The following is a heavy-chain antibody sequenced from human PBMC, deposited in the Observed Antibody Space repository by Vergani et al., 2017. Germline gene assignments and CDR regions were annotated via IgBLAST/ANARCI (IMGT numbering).Heavy chain of an antibody. CDR1: GYTFSNYY. CDR2: INPSGGHT. D-gene: IGHD3-9*01. Sequence: QVQVVQSGAEVKKSGASVKVSCKTSGYTFSNYYMYWVRPAPGQGLEWMGIINPSGGHTNYAQKFQGRVTMTRDTSTSTVYMELSSLRSEDTAIYYCARGDYGILTGYRYWGQGTLVTVSA. CDR3: ARGDYGILTGYRY. V-gene: IGHV1-46*03. J-gene: IGHJ4*02.